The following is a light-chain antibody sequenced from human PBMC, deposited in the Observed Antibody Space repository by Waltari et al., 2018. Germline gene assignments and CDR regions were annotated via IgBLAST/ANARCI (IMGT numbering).Light chain of an antibody. CDR2: AND. Sequence: QSVLTPPPSVSAAPGQKVIISCSGTSSDIGNNFISWYQHLPGAAPKLLIYANDKRPTGIPDRFSASKSGASGTLVITGLQTGDGADYYCSTWDSSRNDVFGGGTKLTVL. CDR1: SSDIGNNF. V-gene: IGLV1-51*02. J-gene: IGLJ3*02. CDR3: STWDSSRNDV.